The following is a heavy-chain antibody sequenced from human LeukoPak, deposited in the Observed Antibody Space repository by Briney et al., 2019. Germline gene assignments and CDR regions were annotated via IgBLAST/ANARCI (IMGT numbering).Heavy chain of an antibody. D-gene: IGHD6-13*01. CDR1: GYSISSGYY. V-gene: IGHV4-38-2*02. Sequence: SETLSLTCTVSGYSISSGYYWGWLRQPPGKGLEWIGSIYHSGSTYYNPSLKSRVTISVDTSKNQFSLKLSSVTAADTAVYYCALGSAGIAAAGTAYFDYWGQGTLVTVSS. CDR3: ALGSAGIAAAGTAYFDY. J-gene: IGHJ4*02. CDR2: IYHSGST.